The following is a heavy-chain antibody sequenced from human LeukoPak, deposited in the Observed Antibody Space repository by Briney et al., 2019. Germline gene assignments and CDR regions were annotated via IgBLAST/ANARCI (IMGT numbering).Heavy chain of an antibody. CDR3: ARKGLGGELGGFDS. D-gene: IGHD1-7*01. CDR1: GFTFSSYS. V-gene: IGHV3-21*04. CDR2: ISSSSSYI. J-gene: IGHJ4*02. Sequence: GGSLRLSCAASGFTFSSYSMNWVRQVPGKGLEWVSSISSSSSYIYYADSVKGRFTISRDNAKNSLYLQMNSLRVEDTALYHCARKGLGGELGGFDSWGQGTLVTVSS.